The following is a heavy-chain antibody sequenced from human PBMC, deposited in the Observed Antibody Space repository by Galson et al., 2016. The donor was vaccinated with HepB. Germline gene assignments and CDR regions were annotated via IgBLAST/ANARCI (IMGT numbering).Heavy chain of an antibody. CDR2: ISYSANT. D-gene: IGHD6-19*01. CDR3: ARLKPGVAVDY. CDR1: GGSISSRTCF. Sequence: ETLSLTCAVSGGSISSRTCFWGWIRQPPGKGLKWLGSISYSANTYYNPSLKSRLTMSIDTSTNQFSLKLTSVTAADTAVFYCARLKPGVAVDYWGQGSLVIVSS. J-gene: IGHJ4*02. V-gene: IGHV4-39*01.